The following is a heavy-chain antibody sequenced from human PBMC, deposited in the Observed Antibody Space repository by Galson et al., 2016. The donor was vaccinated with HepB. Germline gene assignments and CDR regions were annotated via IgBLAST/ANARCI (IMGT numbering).Heavy chain of an antibody. CDR1: GITLSNSA. CDR2: ISGDGSAT. Sequence: SLRLSCAASGITLSNSAMHWVRQAPGKGLEHLSSISGDGSATYYIESVRGRFTISRDNSRNSLYLQMSSLKPEETAVYYCVKGRSSNYLDSWGQGVLVTVSS. V-gene: IGHV3-64D*08. J-gene: IGHJ4*02. CDR3: VKGRSSNYLDS. D-gene: IGHD6-6*01.